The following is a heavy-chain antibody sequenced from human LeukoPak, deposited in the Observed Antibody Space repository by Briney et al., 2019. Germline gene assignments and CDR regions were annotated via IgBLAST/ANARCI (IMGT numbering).Heavy chain of an antibody. CDR2: IKQDGSEK. Sequence: PGGSLRLSCAASGFTFSSYWMSWVRQAPGKGLEWVANIKQDGSEKYYVDSVKGRFTISRDNAKNSLYLQMQSLRAEDTAVCYCARDELLMVYEYGGQETRVPVSS. J-gene: IGHJ4*02. CDR1: GFTFSSYW. V-gene: IGHV3-7*03. CDR3: ARDELLMVYEY. D-gene: IGHD2-8*01.